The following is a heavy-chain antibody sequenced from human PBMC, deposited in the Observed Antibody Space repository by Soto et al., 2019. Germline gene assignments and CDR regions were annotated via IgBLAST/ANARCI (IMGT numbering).Heavy chain of an antibody. CDR2: IVVGSGNT. J-gene: IGHJ3*02. CDR3: AAFAVAGIFPWAFDI. V-gene: IGHV1-58*02. D-gene: IGHD6-19*01. CDR1: GFTFTSSA. Sequence: GASVKVSCKASGFTFTSSAMQWVRQARGQRLEWIGWIVVGSGNTNYAQKFQERVTITRDMSTSTAYMELSSLRSEDTAVYYCAAFAVAGIFPWAFDIWGQGTMVTVSS.